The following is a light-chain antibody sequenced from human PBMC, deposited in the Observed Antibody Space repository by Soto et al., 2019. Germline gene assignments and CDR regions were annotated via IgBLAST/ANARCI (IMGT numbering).Light chain of an antibody. CDR3: SSYASSSTSV. Sequence: QPVLTQPASVSGSPGQSITISCTGTSSDVGVYDYVSWYQQHPGKAPKLMIYEVSNRPSGVSNRFSGSKSGNTASLTISGLQAEDEADYYCSSYASSSTSVFGGGTKVTVL. CDR1: SSDVGVYDY. CDR2: EVS. J-gene: IGLJ3*02. V-gene: IGLV2-14*01.